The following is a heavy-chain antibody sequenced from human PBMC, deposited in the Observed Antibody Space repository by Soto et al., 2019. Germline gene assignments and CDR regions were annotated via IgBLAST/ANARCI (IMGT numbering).Heavy chain of an antibody. CDR3: AKVRVYSGDELIEYFQH. V-gene: IGHV3-23*01. CDR1: GFTFSSYA. D-gene: IGHD5-12*01. Sequence: EVQLLESGGGLVQPGGSLRLSCAASGFTFSSYAMSWVRQAPGKGLEWVSAISGSGGSTYYADSVKGRFTISRDNSKNTLYLQMNSLRAEDTAVYYCAKVRVYSGDELIEYFQHWGQGTLVTVSS. CDR2: ISGSGGST. J-gene: IGHJ1*01.